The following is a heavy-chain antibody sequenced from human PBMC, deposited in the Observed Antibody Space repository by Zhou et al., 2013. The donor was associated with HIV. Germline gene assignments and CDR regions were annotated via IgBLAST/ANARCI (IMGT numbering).Heavy chain of an antibody. CDR1: GGSISSYY. CDR2: IYTSGST. CDR3: ASCGGDCYKGWFDP. D-gene: IGHD2-21*02. V-gene: IGHV4-4*09. Sequence: QVQLQESGPGLVKPSETLSLTCTVSGGSISSYYWSWIRQPPGKGLEWIGYIYTSGSTNYNPSLKSRVTISVDTSKNQFSLKLSSVTAADTAVYYCASCGGDCYKGWFDPGAREPWSPSPQ. J-gene: IGHJ5*02.